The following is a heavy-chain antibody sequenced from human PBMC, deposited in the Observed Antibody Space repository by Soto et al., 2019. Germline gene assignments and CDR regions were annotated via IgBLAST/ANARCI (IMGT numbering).Heavy chain of an antibody. CDR2: ISYDGSNK. Sequence: GGSLRLSCSASGFTFRSYAMHWVRQAPGKGLEWVAVISYDGSNKYYADSVKGRFTISRDNSKNTLYLQMNSLRAEDTAVYYCARDYSSGWHYYYGMDVWGQGTTVTVSS. CDR1: GFTFRSYA. V-gene: IGHV3-30-3*01. CDR3: ARDYSSGWHYYYGMDV. D-gene: IGHD6-19*01. J-gene: IGHJ6*02.